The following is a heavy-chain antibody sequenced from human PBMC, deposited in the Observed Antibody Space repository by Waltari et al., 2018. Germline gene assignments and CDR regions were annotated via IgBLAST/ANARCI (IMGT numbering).Heavy chain of an antibody. V-gene: IGHV3-33*06. CDR3: AKDYDSSGYNPPQSGYFDY. J-gene: IGHJ4*02. CDR2: IWSDGNDK. D-gene: IGHD3-22*01. Sequence: QVQLVESVGGVVQPGTSLRLSCAASGFTFSTSAIHWFRQAQGKGLEWVAHIWSDGNDKYYADSVTGRFTISRDNSKNTLFLEMNSLRAEDTAVYYCAKDYDSSGYNPPQSGYFDYWGQGTLVTVSS. CDR1: GFTFSTSA.